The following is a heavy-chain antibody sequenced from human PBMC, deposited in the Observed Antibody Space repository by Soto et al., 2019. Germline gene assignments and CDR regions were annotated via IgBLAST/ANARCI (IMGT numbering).Heavy chain of an antibody. J-gene: IGHJ5*02. CDR1: GFTFDDYA. D-gene: IGHD3-22*01. V-gene: IGHV3-9*01. Sequence: EVQLVESGGGVVQPGRSLRLSCAASGFTFDDYAMHWVRQAPGKGLEWVAGISWNSGSIGYADSVKGRFTISRDNAKNSLYLQMNSLRAEDTALYYCAKDMCYDSSGPYSWFDPWGQGTLVTVSS. CDR3: AKDMCYDSSGPYSWFDP. CDR2: ISWNSGSI.